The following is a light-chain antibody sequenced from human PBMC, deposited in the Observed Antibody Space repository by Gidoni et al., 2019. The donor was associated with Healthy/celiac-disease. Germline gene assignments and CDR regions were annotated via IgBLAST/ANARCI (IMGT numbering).Light chain of an antibody. CDR3: AAWDDSLNGWV. Sequence: QSVLTQPPSASGTPGHRVTISRSGSSSNIGSHTVHWYPQLPGTAPKPLIYSNNQRPSGVPDRFSGSKSGTSASLAISGLQYEDEADYYCAAWDDSLNGWVFGGGTKLTVL. V-gene: IGLV1-44*01. CDR2: SNN. CDR1: SSNIGSHT. J-gene: IGLJ3*02.